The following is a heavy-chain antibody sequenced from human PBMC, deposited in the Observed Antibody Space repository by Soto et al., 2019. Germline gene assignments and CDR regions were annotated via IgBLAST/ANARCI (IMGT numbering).Heavy chain of an antibody. D-gene: IGHD3-10*01. V-gene: IGHV5-51*03. CDR3: ARRVGPLWFGGDFDY. J-gene: IGHJ4*02. CDR2: FYPGDSDT. CDR1: GYSFTSYW. Sequence: EVQLVQSGAEVKKPGESLKISCKGSGYSFTSYWIGWVRQMPGKGLEWMGIFYPGDSDTRYSPSFQGQVTISADKSISTAHLQWSSLKASDTAMYYCARRVGPLWFGGDFDYWGQGTLVTVSS.